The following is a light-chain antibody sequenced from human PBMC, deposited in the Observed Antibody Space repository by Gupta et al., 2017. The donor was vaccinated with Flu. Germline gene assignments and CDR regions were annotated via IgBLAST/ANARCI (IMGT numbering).Light chain of an antibody. J-gene: IGKJ1*01. Sequence: EIVMTHSLATLSVSTGERATLSCRASQSVSSNLAWYQQKPGQAPRLLIYGASTRATGIPARFSGSGSGTEFTLTISSLQSEDFAVYYCQQYNNWPRTFGQGTKVEIK. CDR3: QQYNNWPRT. CDR2: GAS. V-gene: IGKV3-15*01. CDR1: QSVSSN.